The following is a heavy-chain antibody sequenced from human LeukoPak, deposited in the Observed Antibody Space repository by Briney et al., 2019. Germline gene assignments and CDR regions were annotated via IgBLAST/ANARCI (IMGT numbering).Heavy chain of an antibody. V-gene: IGHV1-2*02. J-gene: IGHJ4*02. CDR3: AREMESATVVTPGY. CDR2: INPNNGGT. Sequence: GASVKVSCKASGYTFTGYYMHWVRQAPGQGLERMGWINPNNGGTNYAQKFQGRVTMTRDTSINTANMELSSLRSDDTALYYCAREMESATVVTPGYWGQGTLVTVSS. CDR1: GYTFTGYY. D-gene: IGHD4-23*01.